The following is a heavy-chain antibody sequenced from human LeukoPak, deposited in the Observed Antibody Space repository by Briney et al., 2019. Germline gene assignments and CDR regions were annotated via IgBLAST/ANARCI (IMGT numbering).Heavy chain of an antibody. V-gene: IGHV3-74*03. Sequence: GGSLRLSCAASGFTFSNYWILWVRQAPGTGLVWVSRIERDGSSTTYADSVKGRFLMSRDNAKNTVDLQMNSLRVEDTAVYYCARAIYSSPPDYWGQGALVTVPS. J-gene: IGHJ4*02. D-gene: IGHD6-13*01. CDR3: ARAIYSSPPDY. CDR1: GFTFSNYW. CDR2: IERDGSST.